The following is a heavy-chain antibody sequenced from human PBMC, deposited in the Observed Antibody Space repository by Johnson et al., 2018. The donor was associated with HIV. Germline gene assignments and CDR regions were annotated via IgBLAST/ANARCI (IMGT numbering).Heavy chain of an antibody. CDR3: ARVNGILLHAFDI. CDR1: GFTFSSYA. J-gene: IGHJ3*02. D-gene: IGHD2-15*01. Sequence: QVHLVESGGGVVQPGRSLRLSCAASGFTFSSYAMHWVRQAPGKGLEWVAVIWYDGSNKYYADPVKGRFTISRDNAKNSLYLQMNSLRAEDTALYYCARVNGILLHAFDIWGQGTMVTVSS. CDR2: IWYDGSNK. V-gene: IGHV3-33*08.